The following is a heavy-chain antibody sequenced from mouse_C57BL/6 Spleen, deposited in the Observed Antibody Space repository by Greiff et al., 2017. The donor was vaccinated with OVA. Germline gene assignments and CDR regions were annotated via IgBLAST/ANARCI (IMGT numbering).Heavy chain of an antibody. Sequence: QVQLQQPGAELVRPGTSVKLSCKASGYTFTSYWMHWVKQRPGQGLEWIGVIDPSDSYTNYNQKFKGKATLTVDTSSSTAYMQLSSLTSEDSAVYYCARVGLYDDDEGRLGLGYFDYWGQGTTLTVSS. D-gene: IGHD2-4*01. CDR3: ARVGLYDDDEGRLGLGYFDY. J-gene: IGHJ2*01. V-gene: IGHV1-59*01. CDR1: GYTFTSYW. CDR2: IDPSDSYT.